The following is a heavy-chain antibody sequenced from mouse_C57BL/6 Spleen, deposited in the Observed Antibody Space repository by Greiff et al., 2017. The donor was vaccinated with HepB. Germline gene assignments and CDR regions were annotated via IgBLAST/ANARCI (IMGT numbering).Heavy chain of an antibody. CDR1: GYTFTSYW. Sequence: VQLQQSGAELVKPGASVKMSCKASGYTFTSYWITWVKQRPGQGLEWIGDIYPGSGSTNYNEKFKSKATLTVDTSSSTAYMQLSSLTSEDSAVYYCARGGLGYYAMDYWGQGTSVTVSS. V-gene: IGHV1-55*01. J-gene: IGHJ4*01. CDR3: ARGGLGYYAMDY. CDR2: IYPGSGST. D-gene: IGHD2-2*01.